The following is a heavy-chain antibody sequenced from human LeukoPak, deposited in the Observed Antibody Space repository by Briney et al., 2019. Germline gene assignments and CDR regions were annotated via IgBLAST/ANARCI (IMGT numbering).Heavy chain of an antibody. CDR2: ISSSGSTI. J-gene: IGHJ4*02. CDR3: AREGYGYKGLDY. Sequence: GGSLRLSCAASGFTFSSYGMHWVRQAPGKGLERVSYISSSGSTIYYADSVKGRFTISRDNAKYSLYLQMNSLRAEDTAVYYCAREGYGYKGLDYWGQGTLVTVSS. V-gene: IGHV3-48*04. D-gene: IGHD5-18*01. CDR1: GFTFSSYG.